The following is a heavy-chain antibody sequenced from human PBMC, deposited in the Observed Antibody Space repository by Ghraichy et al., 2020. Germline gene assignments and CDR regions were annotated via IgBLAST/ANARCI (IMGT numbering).Heavy chain of an antibody. V-gene: IGHV3-21*01. Sequence: GGSLGLSCAASGFTFSSYSMNWVRQAPGKGLEWVSSISSRSSYIYYADSVKGRFAISRDNAKNSLYLQMNSLRAEDTAVYYCARDGSAVAGSGIGYWGQGTLVTVSS. J-gene: IGHJ4*02. CDR1: GFTFSSYS. CDR3: ARDGSAVAGSGIGY. CDR2: ISSRSSYI. D-gene: IGHD6-19*01.